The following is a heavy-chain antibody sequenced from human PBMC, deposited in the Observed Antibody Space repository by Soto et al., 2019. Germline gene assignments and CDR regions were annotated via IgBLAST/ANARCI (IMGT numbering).Heavy chain of an antibody. J-gene: IGHJ4*02. V-gene: IGHV3-23*01. CDR2: ISGSGGST. D-gene: IGHD6-19*01. Sequence: GGSLRLSCAASGFTFSSYAMSWVHQAPGKGLEWVSAISGSGGSTYYADSVKGRFTISRDNSKNTLYLQMNSLRAEDTAVYYCAKDSIAVAGTLTCDYWGQGTLVTVSS. CDR3: AKDSIAVAGTLTCDY. CDR1: GFTFSSYA.